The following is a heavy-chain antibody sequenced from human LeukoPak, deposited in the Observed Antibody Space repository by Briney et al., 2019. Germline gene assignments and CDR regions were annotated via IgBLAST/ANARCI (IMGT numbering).Heavy chain of an antibody. Sequence: PGGSLRLSCAASGFTFSSYGMHWVRQAPGKGLEWVAVIWYDGSNKYYADSVKGRFTISRDNSKNTLYLQMNSLRAEDTAVYYCARIVTSADEWRGVDYFDYWGQGTLVTVSS. CDR2: IWYDGSNK. J-gene: IGHJ4*02. CDR1: GFTFSSYG. CDR3: ARIVTSADEWRGVDYFDY. D-gene: IGHD3-3*01. V-gene: IGHV3-33*01.